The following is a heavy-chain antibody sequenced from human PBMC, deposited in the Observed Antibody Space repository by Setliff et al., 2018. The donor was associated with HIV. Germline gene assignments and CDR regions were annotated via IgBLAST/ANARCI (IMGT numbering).Heavy chain of an antibody. V-gene: IGHV4-59*01. CDR3: ARTESGFCSSSSCLRYVDV. Sequence: ETLSLTCSVFGGSLSSYYWSWIRQPPGKGLEWIGYIHHSGTTNYNPSLKSRVTMSVDTSKKEFSLRLSSVTAADTAVYYCARTESGFCSSSSCLRYVDVWGKGTTVTVSS. D-gene: IGHD2-2*01. CDR1: GGSLSSYY. CDR2: IHHSGTT. J-gene: IGHJ6*03.